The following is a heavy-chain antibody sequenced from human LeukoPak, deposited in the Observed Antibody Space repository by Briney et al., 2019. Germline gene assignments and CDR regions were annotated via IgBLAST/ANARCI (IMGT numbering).Heavy chain of an antibody. CDR1: GYTFTGDW. Sequence: ESLKISCKASGYTFTGDWIGWVRLMPGKGLEWMGIIYPGDSDTKYNAPFQGQVTISADKSISTAYLQWGSLKASDTTTYYCARPALYCSSTVCPPYMDVWGKGTTVTVSS. CDR3: ARPALYCSSTVCPPYMDV. D-gene: IGHD2-2*01. J-gene: IGHJ6*03. V-gene: IGHV5-51*01. CDR2: IYPGDSDT.